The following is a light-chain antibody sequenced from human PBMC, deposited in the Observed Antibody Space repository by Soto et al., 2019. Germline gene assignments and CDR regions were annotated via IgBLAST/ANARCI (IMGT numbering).Light chain of an antibody. CDR1: TSDVGGYNY. J-gene: IGLJ1*01. V-gene: IGLV2-14*01. Sequence: QSVLTQPASVSGSPGQSITISCTGSTSDVGGYNYVSWYRQEPDKAPKLMIYQVSNRPSGISNRFSGSKSGNTAALTISGLQAEDEADYYCCSYTNSDTLVFGTGTKV. CDR3: CSYTNSDTLV. CDR2: QVS.